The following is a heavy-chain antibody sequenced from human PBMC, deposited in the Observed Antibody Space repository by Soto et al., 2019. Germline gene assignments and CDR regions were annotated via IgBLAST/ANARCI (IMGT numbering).Heavy chain of an antibody. Sequence: EVQLLDSGGGLVQPGGSLRLSCAASGFTFSNYVMTWVRQAPGKGLEWVSGISGSGMSTYYADSVKGRFTISRDNSKNTLYLQMNSLRAEDTALYYCAKDRVAATGSPYYFDYWGQGTLVTVSS. D-gene: IGHD6-13*01. V-gene: IGHV3-23*01. CDR1: GFTFSNYV. CDR2: ISGSGMST. CDR3: AKDRVAATGSPYYFDY. J-gene: IGHJ4*02.